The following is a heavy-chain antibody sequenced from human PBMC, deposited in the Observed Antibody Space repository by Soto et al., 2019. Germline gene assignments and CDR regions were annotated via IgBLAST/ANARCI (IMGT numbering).Heavy chain of an antibody. CDR1: GGTFSSYA. D-gene: IGHD2-8*01. CDR3: ARGSDSYCTNGVCPYGYFDY. CDR2: IIPIFGTA. Sequence: QVQLVQSGAEVKKPGSSVKVSCKASGGTFSSYAMSWVRQAPGQGLEWMGGIIPIFGTANYAQKFQGRVTITADKSTSTAYMELSSLRSEDTAVYYCARGSDSYCTNGVCPYGYFDYWGQGTLVTVSS. J-gene: IGHJ4*02. V-gene: IGHV1-69*06.